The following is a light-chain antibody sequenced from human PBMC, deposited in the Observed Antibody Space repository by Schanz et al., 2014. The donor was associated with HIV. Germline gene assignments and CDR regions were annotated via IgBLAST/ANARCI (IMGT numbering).Light chain of an antibody. V-gene: IGLV1-44*01. CDR3: CSYAGSYTLAYV. CDR1: RSSIGSYP. J-gene: IGLJ1*01. CDR2: TND. Sequence: QSVLTQPPSASGTPGQRVTISCSGSRSSIGSYPVNWFQQLPGTAPKLLIFTNDQRPWGVPDRFSGSKSGTSASLAIVGLQSEDEADYYCCSYAGSYTLAYVFGTGTKLTVL.